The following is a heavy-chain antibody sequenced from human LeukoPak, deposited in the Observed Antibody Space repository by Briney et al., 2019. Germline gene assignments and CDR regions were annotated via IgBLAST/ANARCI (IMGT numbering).Heavy chain of an antibody. CDR3: AKDEGSSGCKN. CDR2: IWYDGSSK. J-gene: IGHJ4*02. V-gene: IGHV3-33*06. D-gene: IGHD3-22*01. CDR1: GXTFSSYG. Sequence: GGSLRLSCAASGXTFSSYGMHWVRQAPGKGLEWVALIWYDGSSKHYADSVRGRFAISRDNSKNTLYLQMNSLRAEDTAVYYCAKDEGSSGCKNWGQGTLVTVSS.